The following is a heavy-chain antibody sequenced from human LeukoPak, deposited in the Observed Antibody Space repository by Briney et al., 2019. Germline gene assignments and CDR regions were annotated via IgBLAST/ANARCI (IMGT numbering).Heavy chain of an antibody. D-gene: IGHD3-22*01. Sequence: GGSLRLSCAASGFTFSSYGMHWVRQAPGKGLEWVAVISYDGSNKYYADSVKGRFTISRDNSKNTLYLQMNSLRAEDTAVYYCAKDAGPYDSSGYSDYWGQGTLVTVSS. V-gene: IGHV3-30*18. J-gene: IGHJ4*02. CDR1: GFTFSSYG. CDR3: AKDAGPYDSSGYSDY. CDR2: ISYDGSNK.